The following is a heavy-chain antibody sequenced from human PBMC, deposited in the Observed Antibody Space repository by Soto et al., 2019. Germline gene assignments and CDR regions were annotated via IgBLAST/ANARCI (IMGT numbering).Heavy chain of an antibody. V-gene: IGHV3-23*01. CDR1: GFTFSTQA. CDR2: ISGGGGTT. CDR3: AKTKTSGWYYFDY. D-gene: IGHD6-19*01. J-gene: IGHJ4*02. Sequence: EVQLLESGGGLVQPGGSLRLSCAASGFTFSTQAMSWVRQAPGKGLEWVSAISGGGGTTSYADSVKGRFSISRDTSKNSMYLQINSLRAEDTAVYYCAKTKTSGWYYFDYWGQGTLVTVSS.